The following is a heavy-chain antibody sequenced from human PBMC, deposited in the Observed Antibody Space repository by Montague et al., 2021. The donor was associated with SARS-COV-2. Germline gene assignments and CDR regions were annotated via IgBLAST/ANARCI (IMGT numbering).Heavy chain of an antibody. CDR2: IYYRGST. CDR1: NGSINSYY. CDR3: AREGLHNWFDP. Sequence: SETLSLTCTVSNGSINSYYWSWVRQPPGKRLEWIGYIYYRGSTNYNPSLESRVTMSIDTSKNQFSLKLRSVTAADTAVYFCAREGLHNWFDPWGQGTLAIVTS. J-gene: IGHJ5*02. V-gene: IGHV4-59*01.